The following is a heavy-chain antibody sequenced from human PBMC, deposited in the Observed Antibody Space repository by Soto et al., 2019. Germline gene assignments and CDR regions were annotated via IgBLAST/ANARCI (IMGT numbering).Heavy chain of an antibody. CDR1: GGSFSGYY. CDR2: INHSGST. V-gene: IGHV4-34*01. D-gene: IGHD3-16*01. J-gene: IGHJ6*02. Sequence: SETLSLTCAVYGGSFSGYYWSWIRQNPGKGLEWIGEINHSGSTNYNPSLKSRVTISVDTSKNQFSLKLSSVTAADTAVYYCARARGGVYDYVWGSFPSPSYGMDVWGQGTTVTVSS. CDR3: ARARGGVYDYVWGSFPSPSYGMDV.